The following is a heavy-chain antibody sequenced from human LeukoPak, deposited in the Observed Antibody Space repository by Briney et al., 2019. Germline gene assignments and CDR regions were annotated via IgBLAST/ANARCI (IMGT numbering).Heavy chain of an antibody. D-gene: IGHD3-10*01. CDR3: ARLAITMVRGVTKRRYYYYYMDV. CDR2: VYYTGNT. CDR1: GVSISSSNSY. J-gene: IGHJ6*03. Sequence: PSETLSLTCTVSGVSISSSNSYWGWIRQPPGKGLEWIGSVYYTGNTYYNPSLRSRVTISVDTSKNQFSLKLSSVTAADTAVYYCARLAITMVRGVTKRRYYYYYMDVWGKGTTVTISS. V-gene: IGHV4-39*07.